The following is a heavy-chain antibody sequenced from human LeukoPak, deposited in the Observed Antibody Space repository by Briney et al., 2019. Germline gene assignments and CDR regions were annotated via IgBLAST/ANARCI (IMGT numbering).Heavy chain of an antibody. J-gene: IGHJ4*02. D-gene: IGHD2-8*01. Sequence: ASVKVSCKASGYTFTGYYMHWVRQAPGQGLEWMGWINPNSGGTNYAQKFQGRVTMTRDTSISTAYMELRSLRSDDTAVYYCARDCTNGVCYGAPFDYWGQGTLVTVSS. CDR1: GYTFTGYY. V-gene: IGHV1-2*02. CDR2: INPNSGGT. CDR3: ARDCTNGVCYGAPFDY.